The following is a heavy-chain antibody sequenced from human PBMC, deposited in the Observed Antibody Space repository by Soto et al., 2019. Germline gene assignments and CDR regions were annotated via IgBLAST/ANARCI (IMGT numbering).Heavy chain of an antibody. D-gene: IGHD3-10*01. CDR3: VRANVGATFGHYYYGMDV. CDR2: IVPIFGTP. V-gene: IGHV1-69*12. Sequence: QVQLVQSGPEVKKPGSSVKVSCKASGGTFSSYAISWVRQAPGQGLEWMGGIVPIFGTPNYAQKFQGRVTITADESTSTAYMELSGLRSEDTALYYCVRANVGATFGHYYYGMDVWGQGTTVTVSS. J-gene: IGHJ6*02. CDR1: GGTFSSYA.